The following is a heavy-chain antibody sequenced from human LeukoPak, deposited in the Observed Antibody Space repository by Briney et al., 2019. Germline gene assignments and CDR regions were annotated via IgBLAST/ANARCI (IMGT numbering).Heavy chain of an antibody. J-gene: IGHJ6*02. CDR1: GFTVNSNS. V-gene: IGHV3-53*01. Sequence: GGSLRLSCTASGFTVNSNSMSWVRQATGKGLECVAAIYSGDSTYYPDSVKGRFSISRDNSKNTLYLQMSSLRAEDTAIYYCVGRPYYYYGMDVWGQGTTVTVSS. CDR2: IYSGDST. CDR3: VGRPYYYYGMDV.